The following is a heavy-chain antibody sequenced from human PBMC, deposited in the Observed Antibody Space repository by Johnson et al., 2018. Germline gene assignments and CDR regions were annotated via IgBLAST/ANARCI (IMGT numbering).Heavy chain of an antibody. D-gene: IGHD6-25*01. V-gene: IGHV3-53*01. Sequence: EVRLVESGGGLIQPGGSLRLSCAASGFTVSSNYMSWVRQAPGTGLEWVSIIYSGGSTYYADSVKGRFTISRDNSKNTLYLQMNSLRAEDTAVYYCAGDLSGDYFQHWGQGTLVTVSS. J-gene: IGHJ1*01. CDR3: AGDLSGDYFQH. CDR1: GFTVSSNY. CDR2: IYSGGST.